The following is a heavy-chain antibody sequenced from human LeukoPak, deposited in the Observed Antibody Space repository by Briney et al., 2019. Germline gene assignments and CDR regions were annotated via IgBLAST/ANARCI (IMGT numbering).Heavy chain of an antibody. CDR1: GFKFDDYG. V-gene: IGHV3-20*01. CDR3: ARDRCSSTSCYNTPNWFDP. D-gene: IGHD2-2*02. Sequence: GGSLSLSCAASGFKFDDYGMSWVRQVPGKGLEWVSGINWNGGSRGYADSVKGRFTISRDNAKNSVYLQMNSLRSEDTAFYHCARDRCSSTSCYNTPNWFDPWGQGTLVTVSS. CDR2: INWNGGSR. J-gene: IGHJ5*02.